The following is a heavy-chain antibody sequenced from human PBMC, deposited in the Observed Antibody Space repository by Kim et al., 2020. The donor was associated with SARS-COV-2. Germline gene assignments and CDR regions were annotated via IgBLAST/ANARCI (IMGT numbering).Heavy chain of an antibody. CDR3: ARAGHYYDSSGYAFDI. V-gene: IGHV3-13*04. CDR2: IGTAGDT. J-gene: IGHJ3*02. CDR1: GFTFSSYD. D-gene: IGHD3-22*01. Sequence: GGSLRLSCAASGFTFSSYDMHWVRQATGKGLEWVSAIGTAGDTYYPGSVKGRFTISRENAKNSLYLQMNSLRAGDTAVYYCARAGHYYDSSGYAFDIWDQGTMVTVSS.